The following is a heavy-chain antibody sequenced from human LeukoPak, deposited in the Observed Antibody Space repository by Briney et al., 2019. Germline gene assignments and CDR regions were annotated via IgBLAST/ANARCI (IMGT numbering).Heavy chain of an antibody. CDR2: INPNSGGP. J-gene: IGHJ6*02. D-gene: IGHD2-2*01. CDR1: GYTFTAYY. CDR3: ARDLIPAAVSDSYGMDV. V-gene: IGHV1-2*02. Sequence: ASVKVSCKASGYTFTAYYLHWVRQAPGQGLEWMGRINPNSGGPNSAQKFQGRVTMTRDTSISTAYMELNGLRSGDTAIYYCARDLIPAAVSDSYGMDVWGPGTTVTVSS.